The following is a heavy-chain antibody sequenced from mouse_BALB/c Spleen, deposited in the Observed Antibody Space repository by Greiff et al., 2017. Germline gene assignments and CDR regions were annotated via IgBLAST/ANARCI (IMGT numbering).Heavy chain of an antibody. Sequence: QVQLQQSGPGLVAPSQSLSITCTVSGFSLTSYGVHWVRQPPGKGLEWLGVIWAGGSTNYNSALMSRLSISKDNSKSQVFLIMNSLQTDDTAMYYCARVGNAYAMDYWGQGTSVTVSS. CDR1: GFSLTSYG. V-gene: IGHV2-9*02. CDR3: ARVGNAYAMDY. CDR2: IWAGGST. J-gene: IGHJ4*01. D-gene: IGHD2-1*01.